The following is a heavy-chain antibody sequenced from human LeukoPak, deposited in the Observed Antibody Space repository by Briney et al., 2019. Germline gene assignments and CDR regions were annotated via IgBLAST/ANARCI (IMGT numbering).Heavy chain of an antibody. D-gene: IGHD1-26*01. J-gene: IGHJ4*02. CDR1: GYTFTGYY. Sequence: ASVKVSCKASGYTFTGYYVHWVRQAPGQGPEWMGWVIPHSGGTNYAQKFQGRVTMTRDTSINTAYMELFSLRSDDTAIYYCALLGATELDYRGQGTLVTVSS. CDR2: VIPHSGGT. CDR3: ALLGATELDY. V-gene: IGHV1-2*02.